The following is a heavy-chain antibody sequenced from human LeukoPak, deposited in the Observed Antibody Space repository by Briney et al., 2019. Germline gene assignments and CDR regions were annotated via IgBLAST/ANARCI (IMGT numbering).Heavy chain of an antibody. J-gene: IGHJ4*02. CDR1: GGSISSGDYY. CDR2: IYYSGST. CDR3: ARVPYYYGSGSYFDY. D-gene: IGHD3-10*01. Sequence: SETLSLTCTVSGGSISSGDYYWSWIRQPPGKGLEWIGYIYYSGSTYYNPSLKSRFTISVDTSKNQFSLKLSSVTAADTAVYYCARVPYYYGSGSYFDYWGQGTLVTVSS. V-gene: IGHV4-30-4*01.